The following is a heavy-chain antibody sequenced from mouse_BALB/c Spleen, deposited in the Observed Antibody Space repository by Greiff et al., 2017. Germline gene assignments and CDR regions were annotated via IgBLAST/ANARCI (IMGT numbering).Heavy chain of an antibody. CDR3: ARDPMITTLYWYFDV. CDR1: GFSLTSYG. Sequence: QVQLQQSGPGLVAPSQSLSITCTVSGFSLTSYGVHWVRQPPGKGLEWLGVIWAGGSTNYNSALMSRLSISKDNSKSQVFLKMNSLQTDDTAMYYCARDPMITTLYWYFDVWGAGTTVTVSS. J-gene: IGHJ1*01. D-gene: IGHD2-4*01. CDR2: IWAGGST. V-gene: IGHV2-9*02.